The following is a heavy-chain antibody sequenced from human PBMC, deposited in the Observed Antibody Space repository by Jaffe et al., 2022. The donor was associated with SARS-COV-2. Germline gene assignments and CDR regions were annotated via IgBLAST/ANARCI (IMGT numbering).Heavy chain of an antibody. CDR3: ARDGVTTVTSFDY. Sequence: QVQLQESGPGLVKPSQTLSLTCTVSGGSISSGSYYWSWIRQPAGKGLEWIGRIHTSGSTNYNPSLNSRVSISLDTSKNQFSLILSSVTAADTAVYYCARDGVTTVTSFDYWGQGTLVTVSS. CDR1: GGSISSGSYY. D-gene: IGHD4-17*01. CDR2: IHTSGST. V-gene: IGHV4-61*02. J-gene: IGHJ4*02.